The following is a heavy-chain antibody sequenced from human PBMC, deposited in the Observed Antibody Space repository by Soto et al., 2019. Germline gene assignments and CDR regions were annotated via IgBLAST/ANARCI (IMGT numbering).Heavy chain of an antibody. D-gene: IGHD3-3*01. CDR1: GGSISSGGYS. Sequence: QLQLQESGSGLVKPSQTLSLTCAVSGGSISSGGYSWSWIRQPPGKGLEWIGYIYHSGSTYYNPSLKSRVTISVDRSKNQFSLKLSSVTAADTAVYYCSRGRLYDFWSGYDSQRGVLDVWGQGTTVTVSS. J-gene: IGHJ6*02. CDR2: IYHSGST. V-gene: IGHV4-30-2*01. CDR3: SRGRLYDFWSGYDSQRGVLDV.